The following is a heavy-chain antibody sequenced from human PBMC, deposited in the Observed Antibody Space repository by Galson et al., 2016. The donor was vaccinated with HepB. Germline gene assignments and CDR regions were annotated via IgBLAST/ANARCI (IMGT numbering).Heavy chain of an antibody. D-gene: IGHD3-3*02. CDR3: ARGSFGYSEGC. CDR2: VGQTGNT. CDR1: GESFSGSY. J-gene: IGHJ4*02. V-gene: IGHV4-34*09. Sequence: TLSLTCAVSGESFSGSYWNWIRQSPGKGLEWIGEVGQTGNTHYNPSLESRVTISIDIYNQFSLKLNSVTAADTAVYYCARGSFGYSEGCWGQGTLVTVSS.